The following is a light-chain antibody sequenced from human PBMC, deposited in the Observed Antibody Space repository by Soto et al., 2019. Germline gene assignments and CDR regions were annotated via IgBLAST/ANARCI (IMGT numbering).Light chain of an antibody. J-gene: IGLJ1*01. Sequence: QSVLTQPASVSGSPGQSITISCTGSSSDIDAYNYVSWFQQYPGKAPKLIISGVSNRPSGVSNRFSGSKSGTAASLTISGLQTEDEADYFCFSFTTDWTHVFGTGTKVTVL. CDR1: SSDIDAYNY. CDR3: FSFTTDWTHV. V-gene: IGLV2-14*01. CDR2: GVS.